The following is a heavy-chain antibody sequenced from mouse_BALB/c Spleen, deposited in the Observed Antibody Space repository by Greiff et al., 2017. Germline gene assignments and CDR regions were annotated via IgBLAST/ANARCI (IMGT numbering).Heavy chain of an antibody. CDR2: INPSTGYT. Sequence: FQLQQSGAELAKPGASVKMSCKASGYTFTSYWMHWVKQRPGQGLEWIGYINPSTGYTEYNQKFKDKATLTADKSSSTAYMQLSSLTSEDSAVYYCAREVPDYWGQGTTLTVSS. CDR3: AREVPDY. CDR1: GYTFTSYW. J-gene: IGHJ2*01. V-gene: IGHV1-7*01.